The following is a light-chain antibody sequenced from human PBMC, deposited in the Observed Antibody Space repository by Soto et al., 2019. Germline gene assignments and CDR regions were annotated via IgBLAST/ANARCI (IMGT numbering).Light chain of an antibody. J-gene: IGKJ1*01. CDR2: DAS. CDR1: QSISSW. Sequence: DIQMTQSPSTLSASVGARVTITCRASQSISSWLAWYQQKPGKAPKLLIYDASSLESGVPSRFSGTVSGTEGTLTIRSLKSEDGEVYDGQQYNHWPRTFGQGTKVDI. CDR3: QQYNHWPRT. V-gene: IGKV1-5*01.